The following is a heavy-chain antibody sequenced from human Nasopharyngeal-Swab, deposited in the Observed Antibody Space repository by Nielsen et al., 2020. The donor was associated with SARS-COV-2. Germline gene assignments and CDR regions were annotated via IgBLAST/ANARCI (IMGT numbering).Heavy chain of an antibody. CDR3: ARDVSKGEWLVRGVY. CDR1: GFTFSSYE. J-gene: IGHJ4*02. V-gene: IGHV3-48*03. CDR2: ISSSGSTI. D-gene: IGHD6-19*01. Sequence: GESLKISCAASGFTFSSYEMNWVRQAPGKGLEWVSYISSSGSTIYYADSVKGRFTISRDNAKNSLYLQMNSLRAEDTAVYYCARDVSKGEWLVRGVYWGQGTLVTVSS.